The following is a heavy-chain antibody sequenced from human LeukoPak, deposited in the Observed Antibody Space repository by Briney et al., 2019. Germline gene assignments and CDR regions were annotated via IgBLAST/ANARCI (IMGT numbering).Heavy chain of an antibody. V-gene: IGHV4-31*03. J-gene: IGHJ4*02. CDR2: IYHSGRS. CDR3: ARDQVKCTGGTCQSRVGFDF. D-gene: IGHD2-8*02. CDR1: GDSISNGVKY. Sequence: EPSETLSLTCTVSGDSISNGVKYWSWIRQHPGRGLEWIGYIYHSGRSYYNPSLKSRITMSVDTSKNQFSLNLSSVTAADTAVYYCARDQVKCTGGTCQSRVGFDFGGQGPLVTVSS.